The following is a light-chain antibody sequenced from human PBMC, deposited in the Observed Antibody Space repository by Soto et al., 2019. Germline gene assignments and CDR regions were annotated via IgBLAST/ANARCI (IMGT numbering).Light chain of an antibody. J-gene: IGKJ3*01. CDR3: QQLNSFPIP. CDR2: GAS. V-gene: IGKV1-9*01. CDR1: QGIANF. Sequence: IQLTQSPSSLSASVGDRVTISCRASQGIANFLAWYQQNPGKAPKLLIYGASTLQSAVPSRFSGSGSATDFTLTISSLQPEDFATYYGQQLNSFPIPFGPGTNVYIK.